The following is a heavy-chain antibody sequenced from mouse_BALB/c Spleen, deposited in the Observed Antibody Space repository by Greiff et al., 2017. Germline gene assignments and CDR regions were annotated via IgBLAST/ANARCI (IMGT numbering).Heavy chain of an antibody. CDR2: INSNGGST. Sequence: VESGGGLVQPGGSLKLSCAASGFTFSSYGMSWVRQTPDKRLELVATINSNGGSTYYPDSVKGRFTISRDNAKNTLYLQMSSLKSEDTAMYYCARASSPYYYAMDYWGQGTSVTVSS. CDR1: GFTFSSYG. D-gene: IGHD1-1*01. CDR3: ARASSPYYYAMDY. J-gene: IGHJ4*01. V-gene: IGHV5-6-3*01.